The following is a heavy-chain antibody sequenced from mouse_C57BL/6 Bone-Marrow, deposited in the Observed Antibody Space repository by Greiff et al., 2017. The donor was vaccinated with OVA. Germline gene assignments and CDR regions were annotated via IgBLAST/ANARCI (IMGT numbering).Heavy chain of an antibody. V-gene: IGHV1-26*01. CDR2: VNPNNGGT. J-gene: IGHJ2*01. Sequence: EVKLQQSGPELVKPGASVKISCKASGYTFTDYYMNWVKQSHGKSLEWIGDVNPNNGGTSYNQKFKGKATLTVDKSSSTAYMELRSLTSEDSAVYYCARGIYYEYGFDYWGQGTTLTVSS. CDR1: GYTFTDYY. D-gene: IGHD2-4*01. CDR3: ARGIYYEYGFDY.